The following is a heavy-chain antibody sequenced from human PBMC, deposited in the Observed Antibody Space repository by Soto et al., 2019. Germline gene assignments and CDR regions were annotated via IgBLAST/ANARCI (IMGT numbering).Heavy chain of an antibody. Sequence: SVKVSCKASGGTFSSYAISWVRQAPGQGLEWMGGIIPIFGTANYAQKFQGRVTITADESTSTAYMELSSPRSEDTAVYYCASRIVVTVIRYYFDYWGQGTLVTVS. J-gene: IGHJ4*02. CDR1: GGTFSSYA. CDR2: IIPIFGTA. D-gene: IGHD2-21*02. CDR3: ASRIVVTVIRYYFDY. V-gene: IGHV1-69*13.